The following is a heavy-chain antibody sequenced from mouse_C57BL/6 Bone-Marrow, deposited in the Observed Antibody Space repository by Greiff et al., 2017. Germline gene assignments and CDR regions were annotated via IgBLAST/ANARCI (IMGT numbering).Heavy chain of an antibody. Sequence: EVMLVESGGGLVQPKGSLKLSCAASGFTFNTYAMHWVRQAPGKGLEWVARIRSKSSNYATYYADSVKDRFTISRDDSQSMLYLQMNNRKTEDTAMYYCVRPTAQATGYAMDYWGQGTSVTVSS. CDR2: IRSKSSNYAT. CDR3: VRPTAQATGYAMDY. CDR1: GFTFNTYA. D-gene: IGHD3-2*02. V-gene: IGHV10-3*01. J-gene: IGHJ4*01.